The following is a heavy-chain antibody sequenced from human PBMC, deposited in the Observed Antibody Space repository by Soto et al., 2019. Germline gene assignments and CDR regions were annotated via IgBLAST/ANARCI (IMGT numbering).Heavy chain of an antibody. J-gene: IGHJ4*02. D-gene: IGHD6-13*01. CDR1: GFIPSSYA. CDR2: ISGSGGAT. V-gene: IGHV3-23*01. Sequence: GGSLRLSCAVSGFIPSSYAMSWVRQAPGKGLEWVSGISGSGGATSYAGPVKGRFTISRGNSKNTLYLQMNSLSAEDTAIYYCAKDAIMVSSSFNYFDFWGQGARVTVS. CDR3: AKDAIMVSSSFNYFDF.